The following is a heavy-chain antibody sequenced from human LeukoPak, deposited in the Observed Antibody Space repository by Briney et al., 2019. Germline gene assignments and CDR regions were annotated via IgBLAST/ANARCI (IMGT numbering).Heavy chain of an antibody. CDR3: ARGWSRRKFDY. Sequence: PSETLSLTCTVSGGSISSSSYYWGWIRQPPGKGLEWIGEINHSGSTNYNPSLKSRVTISVDTSKNQFSLKLSSVTAADTAVYYCARGWSRRKFDYWGQGTLVTVSS. CDR2: INHSGST. V-gene: IGHV4-39*07. CDR1: GGSISSSSYY. D-gene: IGHD6-13*01. J-gene: IGHJ4*02.